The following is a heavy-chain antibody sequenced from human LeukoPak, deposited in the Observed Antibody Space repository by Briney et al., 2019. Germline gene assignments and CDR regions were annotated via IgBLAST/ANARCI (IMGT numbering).Heavy chain of an antibody. Sequence: PGGSLRLSCVASGFTFSRFDMHWVRQAPGKGLEWVALIRNDGSEEFKADSVKGRFTVSRDNSKNTLYLQMTGLRSEDTGVYFCAKDQDSFEPGAPPVDHWGQGTLVTVSS. CDR2: IRNDGSEE. CDR3: AKDQDSFEPGAPPVDH. CDR1: GFTFSRFD. J-gene: IGHJ4*02. V-gene: IGHV3-30*02. D-gene: IGHD2-2*01.